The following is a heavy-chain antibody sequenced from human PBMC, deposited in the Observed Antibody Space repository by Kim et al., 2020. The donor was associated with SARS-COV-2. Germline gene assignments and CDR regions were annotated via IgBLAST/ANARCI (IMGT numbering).Heavy chain of an antibody. CDR1: GGSISSGGYY. D-gene: IGHD2-8*02. CDR3: ARARKDIVLVVYAMGAFDI. CDR2: IYYSGST. Sequence: SETLSLTCTVSGGSISSGGYYWSWIRQHPGKGLEWLGYIYYSGSTYYNPSLKSRVTISVDTSKNQFSLKLSSVTAADTAVYYCARARKDIVLVVYAMGAFDIWGQGTMVTVSS. J-gene: IGHJ3*02. V-gene: IGHV4-31*03.